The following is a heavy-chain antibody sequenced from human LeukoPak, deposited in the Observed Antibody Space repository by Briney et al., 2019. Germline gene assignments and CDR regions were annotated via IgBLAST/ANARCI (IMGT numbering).Heavy chain of an antibody. J-gene: IGHJ4*02. D-gene: IGHD3-22*01. CDR1: GGTISSSSYY. Sequence: SSVTLSFTGSGSGGTISSSSYYWGWIRQPPGKGLEWIGRIDDSGSTYYNPSLKSRVTISVDTSKNQFSLKLSSVTAADTAAYYCARRGEKRYYDSSGYHYWGQGTLVTVSS. CDR3: ARRGEKRYYDSSGYHY. V-gene: IGHV4-39*01. CDR2: IDDSGST.